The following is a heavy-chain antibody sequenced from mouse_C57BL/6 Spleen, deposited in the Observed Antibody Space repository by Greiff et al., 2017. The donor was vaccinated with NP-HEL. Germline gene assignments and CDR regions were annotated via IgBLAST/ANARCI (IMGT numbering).Heavy chain of an antibody. J-gene: IGHJ4*01. CDR2: INPSNGGT. CDR3: ARLETAQAHYYAMDY. D-gene: IGHD3-2*02. V-gene: IGHV1-53*01. Sequence: VQLQQPGTELVKPGASVKLSCKASGYTFPSYWMHWVKQRPGQGLEWIGNINPSNGGTNYNEKFKSKATLTVDKYSSTAYLQLSSLTSEDSAVYYCARLETAQAHYYAMDYWGQGTSVTVSS. CDR1: GYTFPSYW.